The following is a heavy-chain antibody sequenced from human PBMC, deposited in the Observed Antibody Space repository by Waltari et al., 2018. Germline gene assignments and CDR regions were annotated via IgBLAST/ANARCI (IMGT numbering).Heavy chain of an antibody. CDR3: ATVVVAAATYTFDI. CDR1: GYPFTSYG. Sequence: QVQLVPSGAEVKKPGASVKVYCKASGYPFTSYGIRLVRPAPGQGLEWMGWISTYNGNTNYAQKLQDRVTMTTDTSTSTAYMELRSLRSDDTAVYHCATVVVAAATYTFDIWGQGTMVTVSS. D-gene: IGHD2-15*01. J-gene: IGHJ3*02. V-gene: IGHV1-18*04. CDR2: ISTYNGNT.